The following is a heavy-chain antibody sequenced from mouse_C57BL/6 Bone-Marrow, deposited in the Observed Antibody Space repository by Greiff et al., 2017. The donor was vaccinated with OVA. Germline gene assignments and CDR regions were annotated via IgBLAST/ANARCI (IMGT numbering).Heavy chain of an antibody. J-gene: IGHJ4*01. CDR3: ARPPFRKDYAMDD. V-gene: IGHV1-55*01. CDR2: IYPGSGST. Sequence: VQLQQSGAELVKPGASVKMSCKASGYTFTSYWITWVKQRPGQGLEWIGDIYPGSGSTNYNEKFKSKATLTVDTSSSTAYMQLSSLTSEDSAVYYCARPPFRKDYAMDDWGQGTSVTVSS. CDR1: GYTFTSYW.